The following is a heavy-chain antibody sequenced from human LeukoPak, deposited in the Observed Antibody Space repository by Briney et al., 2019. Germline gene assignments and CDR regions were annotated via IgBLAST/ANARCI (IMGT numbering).Heavy chain of an antibody. CDR3: ARRYDFWSGYADYYYYMDV. J-gene: IGHJ6*03. Sequence: SETLSLTCTVAGRSISSYYWSWIRQPPGKGLEWIGYIYYSGSTNYNPSLESRVTISVDTSKNQFSLKLSSVTAADTAVYYCARRYDFWSGYADYYYYMDVWGKGTTVTVSS. CDR2: IYYSGST. CDR1: GRSISSYY. V-gene: IGHV4-59*01. D-gene: IGHD3-3*01.